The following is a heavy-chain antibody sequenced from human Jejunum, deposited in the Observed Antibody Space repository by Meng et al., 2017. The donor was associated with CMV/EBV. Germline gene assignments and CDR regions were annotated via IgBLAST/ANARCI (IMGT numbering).Heavy chain of an antibody. CDR1: GYTFTDHN. D-gene: IGHD1-26*01. J-gene: IGHJ4*02. CDR2: ISLGNGQT. V-gene: IGHV1-18*04. CDR3: AREADGATFDY. Sequence: QVHLLQSGAEVKKPGASVKISCKTSGYTFTDHNIGWVRQAPGQGLEWVGWISLGNGQTVYGHKVQGRVAVTTDTSTSTAYMELRSLRSDDTAVYYCAREADGATFDYWGQGTLVTVSS.